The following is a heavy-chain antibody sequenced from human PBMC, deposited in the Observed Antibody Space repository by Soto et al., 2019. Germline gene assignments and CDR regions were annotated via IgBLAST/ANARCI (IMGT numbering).Heavy chain of an antibody. V-gene: IGHV4-39*01. CDR1: VCSISSSSDY. Sequence: PETLSLTFTVSVCSISSSSDYWGWIRQPPGKGLEWIGSIYYSGSTYYNPSLKSRVTISVDTSKNQFSLKLSSVTAADTAVYYCARRESYSSGWYTYYYGMDVWGQGATVNVSS. CDR3: ARRESYSSGWYTYYYGMDV. CDR2: IYYSGST. D-gene: IGHD6-19*01. J-gene: IGHJ6*02.